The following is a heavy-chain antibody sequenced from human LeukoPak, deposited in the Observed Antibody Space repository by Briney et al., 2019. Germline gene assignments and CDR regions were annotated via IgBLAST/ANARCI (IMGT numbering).Heavy chain of an antibody. CDR2: IYHSGST. CDR1: GYSISSGYY. J-gene: IGHJ4*02. D-gene: IGHD1-26*01. Sequence: PSETLSLTCTVSGYSISSGYYWGWIRQPPGKGLEWIGSIYHSGSTYYNPSLKSRVTISVDTSKNQFSLKLSSVTAADTAVYYCAREGSYYSGVDYWGQGTLVTVSS. CDR3: AREGSYYSGVDY. V-gene: IGHV4-38-2*02.